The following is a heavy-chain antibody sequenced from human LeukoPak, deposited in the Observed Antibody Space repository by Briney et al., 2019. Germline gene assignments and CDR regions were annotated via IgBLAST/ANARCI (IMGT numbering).Heavy chain of an antibody. Sequence: SETLSLTCTVSGGSINSSDYYWSWIRQPPGKGLEWIGYIYYSGSTNYKSSLKSRVTISVDTSRNQFSLNLNAVTAADTAVYYCARETYSGSRRGFDYWGQGTLVTVSS. V-gene: IGHV4-30-4*01. CDR2: IYYSGST. J-gene: IGHJ4*02. CDR3: ARETYSGSRRGFDY. CDR1: GGSINSSDYY. D-gene: IGHD1-26*01.